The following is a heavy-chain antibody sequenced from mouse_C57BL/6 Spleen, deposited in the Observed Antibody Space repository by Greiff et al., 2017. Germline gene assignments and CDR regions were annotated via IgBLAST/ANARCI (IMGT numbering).Heavy chain of an antibody. CDR2: IDPEDGDT. D-gene: IGHD4-1*01. CDR1: GFNIKDYY. Sequence: EVKLMESGAELVRPGASVKLSCTASGFNIKDYYMHWVKQRPEQGLEWIGRIDPEDGDTEYAPKFQGKATMTADTSSNTAYLQLSSLTSEDTAVDYCTTLKAKLGLAMDYWGQGTSVTVSS. CDR3: TTLKAKLGLAMDY. V-gene: IGHV14-1*01. J-gene: IGHJ4*01.